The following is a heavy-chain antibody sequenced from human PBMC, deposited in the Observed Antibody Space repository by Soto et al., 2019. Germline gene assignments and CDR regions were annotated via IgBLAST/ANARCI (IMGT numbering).Heavy chain of an antibody. D-gene: IGHD3-16*02. Sequence: GGSLRLSCAASGFTFSNYIMNWVRQAPGKGLEWVSSISSSGRYIYFADSVKGRFTVSRDNAKNSLYLQMNGLRAEDTAVYYCAKSLGANLDWFDSWGQGTLVTVSS. V-gene: IGHV3-21*01. CDR1: GFTFSNYI. J-gene: IGHJ5*01. CDR2: ISSSGRYI. CDR3: AKSLGANLDWFDS.